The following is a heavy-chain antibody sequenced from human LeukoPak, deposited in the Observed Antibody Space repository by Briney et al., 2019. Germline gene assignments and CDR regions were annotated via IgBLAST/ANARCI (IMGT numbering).Heavy chain of an antibody. CDR2: ISAYNGNT. Sequence: GASVKLSCKASGYTFTSYGISWVRQAPGQGLEWMGWISAYNGNTNYAQKLQGRVTMTTDTSTSTAYMELSSLRPEDTAVYYCAHDNNHVLYYFDYCGQRTLVTVSS. CDR3: AHDNNHVLYYFDY. V-gene: IGHV1-18*01. D-gene: IGHD1/OR15-1a*01. CDR1: GYTFTSYG. J-gene: IGHJ4*02.